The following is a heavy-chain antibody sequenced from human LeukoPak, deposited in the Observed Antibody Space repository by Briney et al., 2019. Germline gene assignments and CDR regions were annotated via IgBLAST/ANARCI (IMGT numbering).Heavy chain of an antibody. V-gene: IGHV3-33*08. CDR2: IWYDGSNK. D-gene: IGHD6-13*01. CDR3: ARLGYSSSWYPDY. Sequence: GGSLRLSCAASGFTFSSYAMSWVRQVPGKGLEWVAVIWYDGSNKYYADSVKGRFTISRDNSKNTLYLQMNSLRAEDTAVYYCARLGYSSSWYPDYWGQGTLVTVSS. J-gene: IGHJ4*02. CDR1: GFTFSSYA.